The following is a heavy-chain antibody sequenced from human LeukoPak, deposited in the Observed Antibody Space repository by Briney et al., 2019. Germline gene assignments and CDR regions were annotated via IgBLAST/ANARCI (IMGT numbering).Heavy chain of an antibody. Sequence: SVTVSCKASGGTFSSYAISWVRQAPGQGLEWMGGIIPIFGTANYAQKFQGRVTITADESTSTAYMELSSLRSEDMAVYYCASGGTLDYDFWSGPGFDYWGQGTLVTVSS. CDR1: GGTFSSYA. V-gene: IGHV1-69*01. CDR2: IIPIFGTA. CDR3: ASGGTLDYDFWSGPGFDY. D-gene: IGHD3-3*01. J-gene: IGHJ4*02.